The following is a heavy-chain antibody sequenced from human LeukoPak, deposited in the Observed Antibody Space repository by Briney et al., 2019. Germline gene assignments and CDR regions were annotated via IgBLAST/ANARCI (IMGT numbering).Heavy chain of an antibody. CDR1: GDSINNNNYY. J-gene: IGHJ4*02. CDR2: IYYNGRT. D-gene: IGHD1-1*01. CDR3: ARAHYGTASPAGGL. V-gene: IGHV4-39*02. Sequence: PSETLSLTCTVSGDSINNNNYYWGWIRQPPGEGLEWIGNIYYNGRTYYSPSLKSRGTISVDTSNNQFSLKLNSVTAADTAVYYCARAHYGTASPAGGLWGQGTLVTVSS.